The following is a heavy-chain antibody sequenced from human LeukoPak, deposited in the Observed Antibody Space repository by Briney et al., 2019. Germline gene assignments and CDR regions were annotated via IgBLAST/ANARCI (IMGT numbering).Heavy chain of an antibody. CDR3: TTDYGHGT. D-gene: IGHD1-1*01. J-gene: IGHJ5*02. V-gene: IGHV3-15*01. CDR1: GFTFSNAW. CDR2: IRSKTDGGTI. Sequence: GGSLRLSCAASGFTFSNAWMSWVRQAPGKGLEWVGRIRSKTDGGTIDYAAPVKGRLTTSRDDSINTLYLQMNSLKTDDTAVYYCTTDYGHGTWGQGTLVTVSS.